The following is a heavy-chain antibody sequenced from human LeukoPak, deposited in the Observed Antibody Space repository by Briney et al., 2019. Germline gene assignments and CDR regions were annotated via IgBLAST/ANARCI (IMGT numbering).Heavy chain of an antibody. J-gene: IGHJ4*02. V-gene: IGHV4-38-2*01. Sequence: SETLSLTCGVSGYPIGSGYFWGWIRQPPGRGLEWIATIYYSGTTYYNPSLKSRITISMDTSKNQFSLKLTSVTAADTALYYCARHGNYNWNDGRTLDYWGQGTLVTVSS. CDR1: GYPIGSGYF. D-gene: IGHD1-1*01. CDR3: ARHGNYNWNDGRTLDY. CDR2: IYYSGTT.